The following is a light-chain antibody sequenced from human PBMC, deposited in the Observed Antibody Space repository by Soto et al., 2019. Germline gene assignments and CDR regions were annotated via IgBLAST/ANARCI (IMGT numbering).Light chain of an antibody. J-gene: IGLJ1*01. Sequence: QSALTQPASVSGSPGQSITISCTGTSSDVGGYNYVSWYQQHPGKAPNLMIYEVSNRPSGVSNRCSGSKSGNTASLTISGLQAEDEADYYCSSYTGSSTPYVFGTGTKVTVL. V-gene: IGLV2-14*01. CDR3: SSYTGSSTPYV. CDR1: SSDVGGYNY. CDR2: EVS.